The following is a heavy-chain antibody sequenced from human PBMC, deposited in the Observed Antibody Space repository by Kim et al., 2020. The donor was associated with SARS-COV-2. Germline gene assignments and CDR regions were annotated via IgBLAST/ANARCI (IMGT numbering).Heavy chain of an antibody. D-gene: IGHD3-10*01. V-gene: IGHV1-46*01. J-gene: IGHJ4*02. Sequence: AQKFQGRVTMTRDTSTSTVYMELSSLRSEDTAVYYCARDPSGTMVRGVEYWGQGTLVTVSS. CDR3: ARDPSGTMVRGVEY.